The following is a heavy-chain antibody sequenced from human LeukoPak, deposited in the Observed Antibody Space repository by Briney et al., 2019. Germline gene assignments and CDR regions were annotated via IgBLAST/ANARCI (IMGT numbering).Heavy chain of an antibody. Sequence: GGSLRLSCAASGFTFSSYAMHWVRQAPGKGLEWVAVISYDGSNKYYADSVKGRFTISRDNSKNTLYLQMNSLRAEDTAVYYCARDKGVVIIAGYFDYWGQGTLVTVSS. J-gene: IGHJ4*02. CDR3: ARDKGVVIIAGYFDY. CDR1: GFTFSSYA. D-gene: IGHD3-3*01. V-gene: IGHV3-30*04. CDR2: ISYDGSNK.